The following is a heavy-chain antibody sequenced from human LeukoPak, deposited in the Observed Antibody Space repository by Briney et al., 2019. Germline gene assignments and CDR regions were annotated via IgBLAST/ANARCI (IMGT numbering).Heavy chain of an antibody. CDR2: ISYDGSNK. J-gene: IGHJ4*02. CDR1: GFTFSSYA. Sequence: GGSLRLSCAASGFTFSSYAMHWVRQAPGKGLEWVAVISYDGSNKYYADSVKGRFTISRDNSKNTLYLQMNSLRAEDTAVYYCARDRVGATTHWGQGTLVTVSS. V-gene: IGHV3-30-3*01. D-gene: IGHD1-26*01. CDR3: ARDRVGATTH.